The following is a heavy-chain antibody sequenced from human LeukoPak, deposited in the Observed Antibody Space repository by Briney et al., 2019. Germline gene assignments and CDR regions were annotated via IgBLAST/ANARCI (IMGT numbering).Heavy chain of an antibody. CDR3: ARADYGVNSGFWGLFDY. CDR2: VYSSGSS. D-gene: IGHD4-17*01. J-gene: IGHJ4*02. CDR1: GGSISRYY. Sequence: SETLSLTCTVSGGSISRYYWSWVRQPPGKGLEWIGYVYSSGSSNYNPSLKSRVTISVDTSKNQFSLKLSSETAADTAVYYCARADYGVNSGFWGLFDYWGQGTLVTVSS. V-gene: IGHV4-59*01.